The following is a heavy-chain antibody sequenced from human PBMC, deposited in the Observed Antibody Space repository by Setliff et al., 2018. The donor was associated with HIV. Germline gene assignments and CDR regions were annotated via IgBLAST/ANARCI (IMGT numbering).Heavy chain of an antibody. CDR2: IHASGNT. D-gene: IGHD6-13*01. V-gene: IGHV4-61*09. Sequence: SETLSLTCTVSGGSISSGSYYWSWIRQPAGKGLEWIGHIHASGNTNYNPSLKSRVTISVDTSKKYFSLRLTSVTAADTAVYYCARAVVYGSAFDIWGQGTMFTVSS. CDR1: GGSISSGSYY. J-gene: IGHJ3*02. CDR3: ARAVVYGSAFDI.